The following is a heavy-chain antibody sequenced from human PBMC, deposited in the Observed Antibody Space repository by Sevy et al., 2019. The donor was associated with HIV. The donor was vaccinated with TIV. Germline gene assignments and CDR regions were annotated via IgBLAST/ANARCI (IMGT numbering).Heavy chain of an antibody. D-gene: IGHD3-16*02. CDR2: VSSDESNK. Sequence: GGSLRLSCAASGFTFINYGMYWVRQAPGKGLEWVAFVSSDESNKYYVESGKGRFTISRDNSKNTLYLQMNGLRPEDRAVYYCARDAQRLPLGELSRIPSARGGMDVWGQGTAVTVSS. CDR3: ARDAQRLPLGELSRIPSARGGMDV. CDR1: GFTFINYG. V-gene: IGHV3-33*07. J-gene: IGHJ6*02.